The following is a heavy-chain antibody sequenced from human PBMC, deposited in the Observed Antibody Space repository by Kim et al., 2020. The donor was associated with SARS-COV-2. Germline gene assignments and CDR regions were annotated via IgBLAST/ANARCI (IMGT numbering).Heavy chain of an antibody. CDR3: AKFGTDLRYFDL. J-gene: IGHJ2*01. Sequence: GGSLRLSCAASGFTFSIYVMNWVRQAPGTGLERVSGISASIDITYYADSVKGRFTISRDNSKNTLFLQMNSLRAEDTAVYFCAKFGTDLRYFDLWGRGAL. CDR1: GFTFSIYV. V-gene: IGHV3-23*01. D-gene: IGHD3-16*01. CDR2: ISASIDIT.